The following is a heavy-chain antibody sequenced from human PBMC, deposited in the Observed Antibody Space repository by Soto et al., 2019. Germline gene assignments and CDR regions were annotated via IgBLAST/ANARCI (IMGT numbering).Heavy chain of an antibody. Sequence: PGGSLRLSCRASGFTFGDYIMSWVRQAPGKGLEWVGFIRSKAYGERTEYAASVRGRFTISRDDSGGIAYLQMNGLKTEDTAVYYCTRDSGDSVRCYNYGIDVWGQGTPLTVSS. D-gene: IGHD2-21*02. CDR3: TRDSGDSVRCYNYGIDV. J-gene: IGHJ6*02. V-gene: IGHV3-49*04. CDR1: GFTFGDYI. CDR2: IRSKAYGERT.